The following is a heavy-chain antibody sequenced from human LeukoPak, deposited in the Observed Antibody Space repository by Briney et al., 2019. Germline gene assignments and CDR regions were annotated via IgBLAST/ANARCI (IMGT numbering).Heavy chain of an antibody. CDR3: ARAKADYYGSGKYSTYD. Sequence: ASVKVSCKASGGTFSSYAISWVRQAPGQGLEWMGGIIPIFGTANYAQKFQGRVTITADESTSTAYMELSSLRSEDTAVYYCARAKADYYGSGKYSTYDWGQGTLVTVSS. CDR1: GGTFSSYA. V-gene: IGHV1-69*13. J-gene: IGHJ4*02. CDR2: IIPIFGTA. D-gene: IGHD3-10*01.